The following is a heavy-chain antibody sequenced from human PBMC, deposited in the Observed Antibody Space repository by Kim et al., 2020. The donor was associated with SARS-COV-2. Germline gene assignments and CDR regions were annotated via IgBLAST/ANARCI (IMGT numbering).Heavy chain of an antibody. V-gene: IGHV3-33*01. CDR1: GFTFSSYG. D-gene: IGHD6-13*01. Sequence: GGSLRLSCAASGFTFSSYGMHWVRQAPGKGLEWVAVIWYDGSNKYYADSVKGRFTISRDNSKNTLYLQMNSLRAEDTAVYYCAGLGGIAEAGTHWGQGTLVTVSS. CDR2: IWYDGSNK. J-gene: IGHJ4*02. CDR3: AGLGGIAEAGTH.